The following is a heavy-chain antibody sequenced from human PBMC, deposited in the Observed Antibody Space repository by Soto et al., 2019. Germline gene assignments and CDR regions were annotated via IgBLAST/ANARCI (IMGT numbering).Heavy chain of an antibody. Sequence: QVQLVQSGAEVKKPGASVKVSCKASGYNFKRYGFTWVRQAPGQGLEWMGWINVDNGETKYPQKIQGRVTMTTDTSTSTVYMELRSLTSDDTAVYYCARWISGGYSDWFDPWGHGTLVTVSS. CDR3: ARWISGGYSDWFDP. V-gene: IGHV1-18*04. D-gene: IGHD1-26*01. J-gene: IGHJ5*02. CDR1: GYNFKRYG. CDR2: INVDNGET.